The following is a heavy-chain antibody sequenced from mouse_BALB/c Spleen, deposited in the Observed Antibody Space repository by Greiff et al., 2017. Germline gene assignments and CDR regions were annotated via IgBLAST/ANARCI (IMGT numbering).Heavy chain of an antibody. D-gene: IGHD3-1*01. J-gene: IGHJ4*01. CDR3: ASGLYY. CDR1: GFNINDTY. CDR2: IDPSNGNT. Sequence: VQLQQSGAELVKPGASVKLSCTASGFNINDTYMHWVKQRPEQGLEWIGRIDPSNGNTKYDPKFNVKATITADTSSNPAYLQLSSLTSEDTAVYYCASGLYYWGQGTSVTVSS. V-gene: IGHV14-3*02.